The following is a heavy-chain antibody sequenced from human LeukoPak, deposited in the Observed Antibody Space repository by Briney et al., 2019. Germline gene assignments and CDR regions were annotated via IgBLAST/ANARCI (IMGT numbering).Heavy chain of an antibody. D-gene: IGHD1-26*01. CDR1: GFTLTQYY. V-gene: IGHV1-46*01. CDR2: ISPSGDSP. J-gene: IGHJ4*02. Sequence: ASVKVSCKASGFTLTQYYLHWVRQAPGQGLEFVGMISPSGDSPPYAQKFQDRVTMTRDMSTSTVYMELSNLRSEDTVVYFCARLVTGSDPADFWGQGTLVTVSS. CDR3: ARLVTGSDPADF.